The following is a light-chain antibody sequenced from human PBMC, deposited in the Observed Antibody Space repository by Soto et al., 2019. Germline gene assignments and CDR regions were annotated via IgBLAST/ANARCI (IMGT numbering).Light chain of an antibody. CDR2: EVS. Sequence: QSALTQPPSASGPPGQSVTITCSGTSSDVGEENYVSWYQQHPGKVPKLILYEVSKRPSGVPDRFSGSRSGNTASLTVAGLQAEDEADYYCSSFAGSPVVFGGGTKGTVL. J-gene: IGLJ2*01. CDR3: SSFAGSPVV. CDR1: SSDVGEENY. V-gene: IGLV2-8*01.